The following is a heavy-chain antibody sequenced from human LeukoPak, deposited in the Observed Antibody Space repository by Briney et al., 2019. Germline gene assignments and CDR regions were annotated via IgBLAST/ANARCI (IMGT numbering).Heavy chain of an antibody. Sequence: RPGGSLRLSCAASGFTFDNYGMSWVRQAPGKGLEWVSGINWNGGSTGYADSVKGRFTISRGNAKNSLYLQMNSLRAEDTALYYCARIDTYYYDSSGYYSAFDIWGQGTIVTVSS. V-gene: IGHV3-20*04. J-gene: IGHJ3*02. D-gene: IGHD3-22*01. CDR1: GFTFDNYG. CDR2: INWNGGST. CDR3: ARIDTYYYDSSGYYSAFDI.